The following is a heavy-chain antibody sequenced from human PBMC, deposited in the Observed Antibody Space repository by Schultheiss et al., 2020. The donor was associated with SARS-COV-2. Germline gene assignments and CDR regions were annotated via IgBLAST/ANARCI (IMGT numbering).Heavy chain of an antibody. Sequence: GGSLRLSCVASGFTFNNYAMHWVRQAPGKGLQWVAVISYDGSNKYYADSVKGRFTISRDNSKNTLYLQMNSLRAEDTAVFYCAKDTGQLWAYYFDYWGQGTLVTVSS. CDR1: GFTFNNYA. V-gene: IGHV3-30*18. D-gene: IGHD5-18*01. J-gene: IGHJ4*02. CDR2: ISYDGSNK. CDR3: AKDTGQLWAYYFDY.